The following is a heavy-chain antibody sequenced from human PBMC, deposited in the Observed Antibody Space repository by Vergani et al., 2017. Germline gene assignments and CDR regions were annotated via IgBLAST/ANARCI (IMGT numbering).Heavy chain of an antibody. D-gene: IGHD6-19*01. J-gene: IGHJ5*02. Sequence: QLQLQESGPGLVKPSATLSLTCSVSGASIRSSNYYWGWIRQPPGKGLEWIASIYYSGSTYHNPSLKSRVTISVDTSKNQFSLKLSSVTAADTAVYFCAGHSTVEWLVKLGWIDPWGQGILVTVSS. CDR1: GASIRSSNYY. V-gene: IGHV4-39*01. CDR2: IYYSGST. CDR3: AGHSTVEWLVKLGWIDP.